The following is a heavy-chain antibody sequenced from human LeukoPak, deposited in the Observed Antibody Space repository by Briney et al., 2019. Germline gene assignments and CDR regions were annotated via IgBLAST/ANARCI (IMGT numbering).Heavy chain of an antibody. CDR1: GYTFTGCY. Sequence: ASVKVSCKASGYTFTGCYMHWVRQAPGQGLEWMGWINPNSGGTNYARKFQGRVTMTRDTSITASYMELSRLRSDDTAVYYCARELDTIMVLGYWGQGTLVTVSS. CDR3: ARELDTIMVLGY. D-gene: IGHD5-18*01. V-gene: IGHV1-2*02. CDR2: INPNSGGT. J-gene: IGHJ4*02.